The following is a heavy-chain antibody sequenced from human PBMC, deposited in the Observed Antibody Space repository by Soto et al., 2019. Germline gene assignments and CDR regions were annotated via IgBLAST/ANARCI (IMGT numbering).Heavy chain of an antibody. CDR3: AKRWSRGFGTGRYADD. Sequence: EVQLLESGGGLVQPGGSLRLSCAASGFTFSSCAMSWVRQAPGKGLEWVSSVSGGGDATYYADSVKGRFTISRDSSKNTLDLQMTSLRVEDTAVYYCAKRWSRGFGTGRYADDWGQGTLVTVSS. D-gene: IGHD3-10*01. V-gene: IGHV3-23*01. J-gene: IGHJ4*02. CDR1: GFTFSSCA. CDR2: VSGGGDAT.